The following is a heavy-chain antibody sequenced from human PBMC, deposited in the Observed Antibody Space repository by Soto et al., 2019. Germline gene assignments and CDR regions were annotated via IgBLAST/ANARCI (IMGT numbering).Heavy chain of an antibody. J-gene: IGHJ5*01. CDR2: INPNSGGT. CDR3: ARSYGSGSYSTHDS. D-gene: IGHD3-10*01. Sequence: VASVNVSCKASGYTFSGYYMHWVRQAPGQGLERMGWINPNSGGTNYAQKFQGWVTMTRDTSISTAYMELSRLRSDDTAVYYCARSYGSGSYSTHDSWGQGTLVTVSS. V-gene: IGHV1-2*04. CDR1: GYTFSGYY.